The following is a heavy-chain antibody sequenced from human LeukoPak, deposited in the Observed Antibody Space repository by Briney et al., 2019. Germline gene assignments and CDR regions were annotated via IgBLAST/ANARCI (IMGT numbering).Heavy chain of an antibody. V-gene: IGHV3-11*01. CDR1: GFTFSDYY. D-gene: IGHD3-10*01. CDR2: ISSSGSTI. Sequence: GGSLRLSCAASGFTFSDYYMSWIRQAPGKGLEWVSYISSSGSTIYYADSVKGRFTISRDNAKNSLYLQMNSLRAEDTAMYYCARDRITMVRGVIYYYYCGMDVWGQGTMVTVSS. CDR3: ARDRITMVRGVIYYYYCGMDV. J-gene: IGHJ6*02.